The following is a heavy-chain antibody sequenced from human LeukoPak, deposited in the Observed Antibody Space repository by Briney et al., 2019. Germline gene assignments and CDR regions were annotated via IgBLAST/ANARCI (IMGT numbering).Heavy chain of an antibody. CDR3: YYQLLGVYFDY. CDR1: GYTFSSYG. D-gene: IGHD2-2*01. Sequence: ASVKVSCKASGYTFSSYGISWVRQAPGQGLEWMGWISAYNGNTNYAQKLQGRVTMTTDTSTSAAYMELRSLRSDDTAVYYCYYQLLGVYFDYWGQGTLVTVSS. V-gene: IGHV1-18*04. J-gene: IGHJ4*02. CDR2: ISAYNGNT.